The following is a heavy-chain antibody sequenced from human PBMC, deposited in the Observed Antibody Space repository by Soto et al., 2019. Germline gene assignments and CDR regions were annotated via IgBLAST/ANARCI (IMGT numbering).Heavy chain of an antibody. CDR1: GFSFSSYS. V-gene: IGHV3-48*02. CDR3: ARNSVAGWNPFDY. J-gene: IGHJ4*02. Sequence: EVQLVESGGGLVQPGGSLRLSCAASGFSFSSYSMNWVRQAPGKGLEWVSYISSGSSTKSYADSVKGRFTISRDNAKNSLSLQMNSLRDEDMAVYYCARNSVAGWNPFDYWGQGTLVTVTS. CDR2: ISSGSSTK. D-gene: IGHD1-1*01.